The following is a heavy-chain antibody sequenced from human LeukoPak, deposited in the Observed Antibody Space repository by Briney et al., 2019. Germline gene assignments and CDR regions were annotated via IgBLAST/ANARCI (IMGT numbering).Heavy chain of an antibody. CDR3: SRDRYSSK. Sequence: GGSLRLSCVASGFSFSSDWMTWVRQAPGKGLEWVANINQDGSEKYYVDSVKGRFTISRDNAKNSLFLQMNSLRAEDTAVYYCSRDRYSSKWGQGTLVTVSS. CDR2: INQDGSEK. J-gene: IGHJ1*01. CDR1: GFSFSSDW. D-gene: IGHD6-19*01. V-gene: IGHV3-7*01.